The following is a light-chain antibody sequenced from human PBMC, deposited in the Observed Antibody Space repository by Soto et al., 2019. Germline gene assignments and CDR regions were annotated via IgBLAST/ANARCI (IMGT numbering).Light chain of an antibody. CDR1: ISDVGSHNL. V-gene: IGLV2-23*02. Sequence: ALTQPASVSGSPGQSITISCTGTISDVGSHNLVSWYQQHPDKAPKLIIYEVNERPSGVSSRFSGSKSGNTASLTVSGLQPDDEADYHCCSFAGSNPFPYVFGTGTKVNVL. J-gene: IGLJ1*01. CDR3: CSFAGSNPFPYV. CDR2: EVN.